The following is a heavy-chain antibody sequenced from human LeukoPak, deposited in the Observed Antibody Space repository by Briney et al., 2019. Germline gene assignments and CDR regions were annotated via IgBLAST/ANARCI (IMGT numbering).Heavy chain of an antibody. CDR2: IKQDGSEK. V-gene: IGHV3-7*01. CDR1: GFTFGSYC. D-gene: IGHD3-22*01. CDR3: ARGPRYYYDSSGYSYFDY. Sequence: GGSLRLSCAASGFTFGSYCMSWVRQTPGQGLEWMANIKQDGSEKYYVDSVKGRFTISRDNAKNSLYLQMNSLRAEDTAVYYCARGPRYYYDSSGYSYFDYWGQGTLVTVSS. J-gene: IGHJ4*02.